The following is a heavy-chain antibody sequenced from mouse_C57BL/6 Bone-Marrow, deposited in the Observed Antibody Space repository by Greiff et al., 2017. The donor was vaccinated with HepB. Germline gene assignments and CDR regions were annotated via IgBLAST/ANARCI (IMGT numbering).Heavy chain of an antibody. CDR2: IYPVSGET. CDR3: GRPYGSSYVKNY. D-gene: IGHD1-1*01. V-gene: IGHV1-11*01. Sequence: QVHVKQSGAELASPGASVTLSCKASGYTFTDHIMNWLKKRPGQGLEWIGRIYPVSGETNYNQKFMGKATFSVDRSSSTVYMVLNSLTSEDPAVYYCGRPYGSSYVKNYWGQGTTLTVSS. CDR1: GYTFTDHI. J-gene: IGHJ2*01.